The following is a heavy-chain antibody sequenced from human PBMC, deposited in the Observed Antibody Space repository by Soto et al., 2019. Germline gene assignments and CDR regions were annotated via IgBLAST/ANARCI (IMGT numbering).Heavy chain of an antibody. CDR1: SGSISSSNW. V-gene: IGHV4-4*02. Sequence: SETLSLTCAVSSGSISSSNWWSWVRQPPGKGLEWIGEIYHSGSTDYNPSLKSRVTISLDKSENQFSLRLSSVTAADTAVYYCAREWERGIFDYWGQGTLVTVS. CDR3: AREWERGIFDY. J-gene: IGHJ4*02. D-gene: IGHD1-26*01. CDR2: IYHSGST.